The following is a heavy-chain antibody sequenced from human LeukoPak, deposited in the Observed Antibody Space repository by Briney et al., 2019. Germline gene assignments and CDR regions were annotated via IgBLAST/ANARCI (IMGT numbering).Heavy chain of an antibody. CDR3: ARKSIVTAGRKPYDY. V-gene: IGHV4-31*03. J-gene: IGHJ4*02. CDR1: GGSISSGGYY. D-gene: IGHD6-13*01. CDR2: IYYSGST. Sequence: SQTLSLTCTVSGGSISSGGYYWSWLRQHPGKGLEWIGYIYYSGSTYYNPSLKSRVTISVDTSKNQFSLKLSSVTAADTAVYYCARKSIVTAGRKPYDYWDQGTLVTVSS.